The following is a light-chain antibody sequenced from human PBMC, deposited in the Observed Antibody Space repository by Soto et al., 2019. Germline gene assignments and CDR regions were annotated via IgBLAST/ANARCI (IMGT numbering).Light chain of an antibody. CDR3: QKYTSAPHT. V-gene: IGKV1-27*01. J-gene: IGKJ1*01. CDR1: QSISSY. Sequence: QMNQSPPALSASVGDRVTVTFRASQSISSYLNWYQQKPGKAPKLLIYAASTLQSGVPSRFSGSGSGTDFTLTISSLQPEDVATYYCQKYTSAPHTLGQGTKV. CDR2: AAS.